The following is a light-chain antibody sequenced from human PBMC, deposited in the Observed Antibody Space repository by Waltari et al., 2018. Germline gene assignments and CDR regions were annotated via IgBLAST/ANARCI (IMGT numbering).Light chain of an antibody. J-gene: IGLJ2*01. Sequence: SYELTQPPSVSVSPGQTASITCSGDQLGDKYVCWYQQKPGQSPGLVIYKDNKRPSGIPERFSGSNSGNTATLTISGTQAMDEADYYCQAWDSNTAIFGGGTKLTVL. CDR3: QAWDSNTAI. CDR1: QLGDKY. V-gene: IGLV3-1*01. CDR2: KDN.